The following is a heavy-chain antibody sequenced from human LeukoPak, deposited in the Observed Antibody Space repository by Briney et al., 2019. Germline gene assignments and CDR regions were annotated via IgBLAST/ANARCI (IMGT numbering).Heavy chain of an antibody. J-gene: IGHJ5*02. CDR2: IYSGGST. CDR3: ARINSNGGGNWFDP. V-gene: IGHV3-66*02. Sequence: GGSLRLSCAASGFTVSSNYMSLVRQAPGKGLEWVSVIYSGGSTYYADSVKGRFTISRDNSKNTLYLQMNSLRAEDTAVYYCARINSNGGGNWFDPWGQGTLVTVSS. CDR1: GFTVSSNY. D-gene: IGHD4-11*01.